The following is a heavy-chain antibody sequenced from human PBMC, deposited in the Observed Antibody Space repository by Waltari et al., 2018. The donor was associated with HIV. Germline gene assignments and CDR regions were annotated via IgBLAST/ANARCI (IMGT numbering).Heavy chain of an antibody. Sequence: HLVQSGGGFTQPGRSLRLSCAASGFIFSDYPMSWFRQAPGKGFDFVGFIRSKAYGETAEYAAALEGRFTISRDDSRGIGYLQMDGLKIEDTGVYYCTKGGGKSPGLSVWGQGTTVTVSS. CDR3: TKGGGKSPGLSV. CDR1: GFIFSDYP. V-gene: IGHV3-49*03. CDR2: IRSKAYGETA. J-gene: IGHJ6*02. D-gene: IGHD3-16*01.